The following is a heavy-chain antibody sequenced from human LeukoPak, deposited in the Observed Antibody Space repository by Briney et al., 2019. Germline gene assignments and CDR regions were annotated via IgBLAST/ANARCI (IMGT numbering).Heavy chain of an antibody. D-gene: IGHD1-26*01. CDR2: ISGSGSST. CDR1: GFTFSNYV. CDR3: AKERWEQRNSYAMDV. V-gene: IGHV3-23*01. Sequence: QAGGSLRLSCAASGFTFSNYVMSWVRQAPGKGLEWVSAISGSGSSTPYADSVKGRFTISRDNSKNTLCLQMNSLRAEDTAVYYCAKERWEQRNSYAMDVWGQGTTVTVSS. J-gene: IGHJ6*02.